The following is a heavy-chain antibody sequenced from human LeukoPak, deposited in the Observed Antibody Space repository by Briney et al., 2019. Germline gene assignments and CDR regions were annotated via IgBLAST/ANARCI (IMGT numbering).Heavy chain of an antibody. CDR3: ARALNWNYGSFDL. CDR1: GGSISSSSYY. Sequence: KPSETLSLTCTVSGGSISSSSYYWGWIRQPPGKGLEWIGSIYYSGSTNYNPSLKSRVTISVDTSKNQFSLKLSSVTAADTAVYYCARALNWNYGSFDLWGRGTLVTVSS. D-gene: IGHD1-7*01. CDR2: IYYSGST. V-gene: IGHV4-39*07. J-gene: IGHJ2*01.